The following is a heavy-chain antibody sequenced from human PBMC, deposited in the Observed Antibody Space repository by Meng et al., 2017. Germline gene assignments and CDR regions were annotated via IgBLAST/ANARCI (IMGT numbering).Heavy chain of an antibody. V-gene: IGHV4-31*11. CDR2: IYYSGST. Sequence: LRLSCAVYGGSFSGYYWSWIRQHPGKGLEWIGYIYYSGSTYYNPSLKSRVTISVDTSKNQFSLKLSAVTAADKAVYYCARDLDHYFDYWGQGTLVTVSS. CDR3: ARDLDHYFDY. J-gene: IGHJ4*02. CDR1: GGSFSGYY.